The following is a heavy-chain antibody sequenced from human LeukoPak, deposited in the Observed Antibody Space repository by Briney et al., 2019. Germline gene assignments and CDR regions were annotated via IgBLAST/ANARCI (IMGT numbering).Heavy chain of an antibody. J-gene: IGHJ4*02. D-gene: IGHD2-2*01. CDR2: INHSGST. CDR1: GGSFSGYY. CDR3: ARAFCTSCSYFDY. Sequence: SETLSLTCAVYGGSFSGYYWSWIRQPPGKGLEWIGEINHSGSTNYNPSLKSRVTISVDTSKNQFSLKLSSVTAADTAVYYCARAFCTSCSYFDYWGQGTLVTVSS. V-gene: IGHV4-34*01.